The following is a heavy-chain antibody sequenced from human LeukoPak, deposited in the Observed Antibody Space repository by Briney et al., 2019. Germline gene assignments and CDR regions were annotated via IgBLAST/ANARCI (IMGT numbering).Heavy chain of an antibody. CDR2: IYYSGST. CDR3: ASTLVKSHANYY. Sequence: SETLSLTCTVPGGSISSSSYYWGWIRQPPGKGLEWIGYIYYSGSTNYNPSLKSRVTISVDTSKNQFSLKLSSVTAADTAVYYCASTLVKSHANYYWGQGTLVTVSS. CDR1: GGSISSSSYY. D-gene: IGHD2/OR15-2a*01. V-gene: IGHV4-61*05. J-gene: IGHJ4*02.